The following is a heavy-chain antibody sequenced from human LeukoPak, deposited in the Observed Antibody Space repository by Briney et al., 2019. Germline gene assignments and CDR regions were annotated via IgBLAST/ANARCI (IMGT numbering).Heavy chain of an antibody. CDR3: AITSGSSFDF. CDR1: GFTFSSYA. CDR2: ISYDGSNK. Sequence: GRSLRLSCAASGFTFSSYAMHWVRQAPGKGLEWVAIISYDGSNKYYADSVKGRFTISRDNSKNTLHLQMNSLRAEDTALYYCAITSGSSFDFWGQGTLVTVSS. J-gene: IGHJ4*02. D-gene: IGHD1-26*01. V-gene: IGHV3-30-3*01.